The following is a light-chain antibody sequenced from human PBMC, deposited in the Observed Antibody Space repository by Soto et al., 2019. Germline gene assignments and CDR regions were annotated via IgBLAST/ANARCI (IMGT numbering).Light chain of an antibody. Sequence: DIQMTQSPSSVSASVGDRVTITCRASQGVRNWLAWYQQKPGEAPKLLIYAASTLRRGVPSRFRGSGSGTDFTFTITSLQTEDVATYDCQQAYSFPYTFGQGTKLEIK. J-gene: IGKJ2*01. V-gene: IGKV1-12*01. CDR3: QQAYSFPYT. CDR2: AAS. CDR1: QGVRNW.